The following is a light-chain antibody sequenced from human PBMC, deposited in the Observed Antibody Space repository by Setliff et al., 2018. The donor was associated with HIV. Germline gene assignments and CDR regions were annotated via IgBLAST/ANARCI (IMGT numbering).Light chain of an antibody. V-gene: IGLV1-40*01. CDR3: HSYDGRLDGLHV. CDR1: SSDIGAGYD. J-gene: IGLJ1*01. CDR2: DNN. Sequence: QSALTQPPSVSGAPGQRVTISCTGSSSDIGAGYDVHWYQHLPGAAPKLVIFDNNNRPSGVPDRFSGSKSGTSASLAITGLQAEDEADYYCHSYDGRLDGLHVFGTGTK.